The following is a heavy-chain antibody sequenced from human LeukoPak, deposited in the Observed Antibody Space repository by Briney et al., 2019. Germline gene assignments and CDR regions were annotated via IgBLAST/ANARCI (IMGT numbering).Heavy chain of an antibody. V-gene: IGHV3-21*04. Sequence: PGGSLRLSCAASGFTFSSYSMNWVRQAPGKGLEWVSSISSSSSYIYYADSVKGRFTISRDNSKNTLYLQMNSLRAEDTAVYYCAKDRSAARVGATPTYYFDYWGQGTLVTVSS. J-gene: IGHJ4*02. CDR1: GFTFSSYS. CDR3: AKDRSAARVGATPTYYFDY. CDR2: ISSSSSYI. D-gene: IGHD1-26*01.